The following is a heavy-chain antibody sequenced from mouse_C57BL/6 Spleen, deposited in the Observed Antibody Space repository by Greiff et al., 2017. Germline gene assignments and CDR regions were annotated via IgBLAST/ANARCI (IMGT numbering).Heavy chain of an antibody. D-gene: IGHD1-1*01. CDR2: IYPGDGDT. J-gene: IGHJ1*03. CDR3: AREDGYGGRYWYFDV. CDR1: GYAFSSSW. Sequence: VQLQQSGPELVKPGASVKISCKASGYAFSSSWMNWVKQRPGKGLEWIGRIYPGDGDTNYNGKFKGKATLTADKSSSTASMQLSSLTTEDSAVYFCAREDGYGGRYWYFDVWGTGTTVTVSS. V-gene: IGHV1-82*01.